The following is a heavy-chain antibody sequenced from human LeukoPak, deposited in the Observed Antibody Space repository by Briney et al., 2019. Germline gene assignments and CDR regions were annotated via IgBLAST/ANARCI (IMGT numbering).Heavy chain of an antibody. CDR3: EKARLYDILTGYLYY. Sequence: GGSLRLSCAASGFTFSSYAMSWVRQAPGKGLEWVSAISGSGGSTYYADSVKGRFTISRDNSKNTLYLQMNSLRAKDTAVYYCEKARLYDILTGYLYYWGQGTLVTVSS. CDR1: GFTFSSYA. V-gene: IGHV3-23*01. D-gene: IGHD3-9*01. J-gene: IGHJ4*02. CDR2: ISGSGGST.